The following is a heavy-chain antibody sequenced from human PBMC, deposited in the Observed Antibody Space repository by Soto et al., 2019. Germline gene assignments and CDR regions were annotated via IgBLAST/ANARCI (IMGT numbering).Heavy chain of an antibody. D-gene: IGHD3-16*01. Sequence: PSETLSLTCTVSNGSISSGSYSWSWIRQTPGKGLEWIGYIYPTGKTYYNPSLKNRATLSIDTSQNQFSLQLTSVTAADTAVYYCARAPPGPAPRWGVWGHGTTVTVSS. J-gene: IGHJ6*02. V-gene: IGHV4-30-2*01. CDR1: NGSISSGSYS. CDR3: ARAPPGPAPRWGV. CDR2: IYPTGKT.